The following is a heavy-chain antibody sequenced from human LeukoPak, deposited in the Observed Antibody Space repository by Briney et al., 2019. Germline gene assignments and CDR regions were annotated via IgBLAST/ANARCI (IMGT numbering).Heavy chain of an antibody. V-gene: IGHV6-1*01. CDR3: ARDLGYSSGWYPLRYYYYGMDV. Sequence: SHTLSLTCAISGDSVSSNSAAWNWIRQSPSRGLEWLGRTYYRSKWYNDYAVSVKSRITINPDTSKNQFSLQLNSVTPEDTAVYYCARDLGYSSGWYPLRYYYYGMDVWGQGTTVTVSS. CDR2: TYYRSKWYN. CDR1: GDSVSSNSAA. J-gene: IGHJ6*02. D-gene: IGHD6-19*01.